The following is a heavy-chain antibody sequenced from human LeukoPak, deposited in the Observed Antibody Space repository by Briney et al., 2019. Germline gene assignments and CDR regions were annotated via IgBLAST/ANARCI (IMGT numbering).Heavy chain of an antibody. CDR2: ISSSGSGT. CDR3: AKDHSSGGLPDY. V-gene: IGHV3-23*01. J-gene: IGHJ4*02. Sequence: QPGGSLRLSCAASGFTFSSSAMSWVRQAPGKGLEWVSGISSSGSGTNYVDSVKGRFTISRDTSKNTLYLQMNSLTAEDTAVYYCAKDHSSGGLPDYWGQGTLVTVSS. CDR1: GFTFSSSA. D-gene: IGHD2-15*01.